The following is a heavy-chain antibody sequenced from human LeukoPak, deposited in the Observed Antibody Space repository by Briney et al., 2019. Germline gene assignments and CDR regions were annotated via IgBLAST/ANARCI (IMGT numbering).Heavy chain of an antibody. CDR3: AKRGVVIRVILVGFHKEANYFDS. CDR1: GITLSNYG. CDR2: ISGSGGRT. V-gene: IGHV3-23*01. D-gene: IGHD3-22*01. Sequence: PGGSLRLSCAVSGITLSNYGMSWVRQAPGKGLEWVAGISGSGGRTNYADSVKGRFTVSRDNPKNTLYLQMNSLRAEDTAVYFCAKRGVVIRVILVGFHKEANYFDSWGQEALVTVSS. J-gene: IGHJ4*02.